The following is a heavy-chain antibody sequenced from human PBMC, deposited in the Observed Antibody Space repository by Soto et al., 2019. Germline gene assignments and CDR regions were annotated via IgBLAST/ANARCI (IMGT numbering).Heavy chain of an antibody. J-gene: IGHJ6*02. CDR3: ARRQKVIVVVPAAMRYYYYGMDV. CDR1: GYSFTSYW. V-gene: IGHV5-10-1*01. D-gene: IGHD2-2*01. Sequence: GESLKISCKGSGYSFTSYWISWVRQMPGKGLEWMGRIDPSDSYTNYSPSFQGHVTISADKSISTAYLQWSSLKASDTAMYYCARRQKVIVVVPAAMRYYYYGMDVWGQGTTVTVSS. CDR2: IDPSDSYT.